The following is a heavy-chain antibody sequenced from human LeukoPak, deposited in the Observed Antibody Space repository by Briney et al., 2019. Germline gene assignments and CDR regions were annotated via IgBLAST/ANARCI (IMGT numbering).Heavy chain of an antibody. Sequence: ASVKVSCKASGYTFTSYAMHWVRQAPGQRLEWMGWSNAGNGNTKYSQEFQGGVTITRDTSASTAYMELSSLRSEDMAVYYCARAYNYYDSSGYYLGYYFDYWGQGTLVTVSS. D-gene: IGHD3-22*01. CDR3: ARAYNYYDSSGYYLGYYFDY. CDR2: SNAGNGNT. J-gene: IGHJ4*02. CDR1: GYTFTSYA. V-gene: IGHV1-3*02.